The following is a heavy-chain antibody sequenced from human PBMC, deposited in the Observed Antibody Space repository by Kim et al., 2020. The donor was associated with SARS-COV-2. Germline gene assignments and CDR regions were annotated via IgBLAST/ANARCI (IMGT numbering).Heavy chain of an antibody. CDR1: GFSFSDHF. D-gene: IGHD2-21*01. CDR3: GRDWTRGPVVLVY. V-gene: IGHV3-11*01. J-gene: IGHJ4*02. CDR2: INGRGNSI. Sequence: GGSLRLSCAASGFSFSDHFMSWIRRAPGQGLEWVSSINGRGNSIYYADSVKGRFTMSRDNARNLVFLDMDSLRVEDTAVYYCGRDWTRGPVVLVYWGQGALVTVSS.